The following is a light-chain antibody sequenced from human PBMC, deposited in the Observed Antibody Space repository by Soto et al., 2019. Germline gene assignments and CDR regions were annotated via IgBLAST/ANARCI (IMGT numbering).Light chain of an antibody. V-gene: IGKV3-15*01. J-gene: IGKJ1*01. CDR3: QQYNNRPPWT. CDR2: GAS. CDR1: QSVTSN. Sequence: EILMTQSPATLSVSAGERATLSCRASQSVTSNLAWYQHKPGQAPRLLIYGASTRATGIPGRFSGSGSGTDFTFPISSLQDEDSSVYYCQQYNNRPPWTFGQGTKVEIK.